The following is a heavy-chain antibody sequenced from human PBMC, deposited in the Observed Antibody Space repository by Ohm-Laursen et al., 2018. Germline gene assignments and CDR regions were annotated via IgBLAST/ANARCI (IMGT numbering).Heavy chain of an antibody. J-gene: IGHJ3*02. V-gene: IGHV3-21*04. CDR2: ISSSSSYI. CDR3: ARYWSRGETFDI. D-gene: IGHD3-10*01. CDR1: GFTFSSYS. Sequence: SLRLSCAASGFTFSSYSMNWVRQAPGKGLEWVSSISSSSSYIYYADSVKGRFTISRDNAKNSLYLQMNSLRAEDTAVYYCARYWSRGETFDIWGQGTLFTVSS.